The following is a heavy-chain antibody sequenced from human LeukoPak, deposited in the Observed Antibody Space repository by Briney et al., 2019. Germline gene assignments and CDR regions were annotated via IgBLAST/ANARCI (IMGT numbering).Heavy chain of an antibody. J-gene: IGHJ6*03. D-gene: IGHD2-8*01. CDR2: FDPEDGET. Sequence: ASVKVSCKVSGYTLTELPMHWVRQAPGKGLEWMGGFDPEDGETIYAQKFQGRVTMTEDTSTDTAYMELSSLRSEDTAVYYCATCMQYYYYMDVWGKGTTVTVSS. CDR3: ATCMQYYYYMDV. V-gene: IGHV1-24*01. CDR1: GYTLTELP.